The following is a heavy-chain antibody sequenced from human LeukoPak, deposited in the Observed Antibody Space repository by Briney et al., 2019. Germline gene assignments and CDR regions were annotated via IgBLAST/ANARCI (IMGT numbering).Heavy chain of an antibody. V-gene: IGHV4-59*01. D-gene: IGHD1-26*01. J-gene: IGHJ3*02. CDR2: ISYSGST. CDR3: ARETRLHSGSYSNDAFDI. CDR1: GGSISSYY. Sequence: SETLSLTCTVSGGSISSYYWSWIRQPPGKGLEWIGYISYSGSTDYNPSLRSRVTISLDTSKNQFSLRLSSVTAADTAVYYCARETRLHSGSYSNDAFDIWGQGTMVTVSS.